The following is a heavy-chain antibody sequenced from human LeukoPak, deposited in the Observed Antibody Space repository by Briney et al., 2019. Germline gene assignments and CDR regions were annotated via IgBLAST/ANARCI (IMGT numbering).Heavy chain of an antibody. CDR1: GGTFSSYA. Sequence: ASVKVSCMASGGTFSSYAISWLRQAPGQGLEWMGGIIPIFGTANYAQKFQGRVTITTDESTSTAYMELSSLRSEDTAVYYCARVSCSSTSCYTQGNWFDPWGQGTLVTVSS. V-gene: IGHV1-69*05. CDR3: ARVSCSSTSCYTQGNWFDP. D-gene: IGHD2-2*02. CDR2: IIPIFGTA. J-gene: IGHJ5*02.